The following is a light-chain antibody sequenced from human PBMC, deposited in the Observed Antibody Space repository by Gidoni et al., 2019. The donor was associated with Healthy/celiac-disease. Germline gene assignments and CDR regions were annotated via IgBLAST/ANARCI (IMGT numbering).Light chain of an antibody. CDR2: WSS. J-gene: IGKJ2*02. CDR3: QQYYSTPPWT. V-gene: IGKV4-1*01. CDR1: QSFLYSSNNKNY. Sequence: DMVMTQYPDSLAVSLGERATINCKSSQSFLYSSNNKNYLAWYQQKPGHPPKLIIYWSSTRESGVPDRFSGCGSGTDFTLTISSLQAEDVAVYYCQQYYSTPPWTFGQGTKLEIK.